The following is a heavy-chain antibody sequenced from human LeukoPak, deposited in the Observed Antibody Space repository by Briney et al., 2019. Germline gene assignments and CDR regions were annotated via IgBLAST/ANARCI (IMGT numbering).Heavy chain of an antibody. Sequence: SETLSLTCTVSGGSISSSSYYWGWIRQPPGKGLEWIGSIYYSGSTYYNPSLKSRVTISVDTSKNQLSLKLSSVTAADTAVYYCARRADIVVVPAAMIVGWFDPWGQGTLVTVSS. CDR3: ARRADIVVVPAAMIVGWFDP. D-gene: IGHD2-2*01. CDR2: IYYSGST. CDR1: GGSISSSSYY. V-gene: IGHV4-39*01. J-gene: IGHJ5*02.